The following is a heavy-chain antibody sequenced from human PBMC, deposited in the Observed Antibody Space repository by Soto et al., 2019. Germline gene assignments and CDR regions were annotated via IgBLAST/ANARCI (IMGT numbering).Heavy chain of an antibody. CDR1: GGSFSGYY. Sequence: SETLSLTCAVYGGSFSGYYWXWIRQPPGKGLEWIGEINHSGSTNYNPSLKSRVTISVDTSKNQFSLKLSSVTAADTAVYYCARATITMKLSWGQGTLVTVSS. CDR3: ARATITMKLS. V-gene: IGHV4-34*01. D-gene: IGHD3-22*01. CDR2: INHSGST. J-gene: IGHJ4*02.